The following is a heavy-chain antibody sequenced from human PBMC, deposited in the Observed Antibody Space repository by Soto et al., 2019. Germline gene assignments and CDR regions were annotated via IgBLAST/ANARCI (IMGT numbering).Heavy chain of an antibody. CDR3: ARYDANLYYYDRSGPHAFAI. CDR1: GGTFSSYA. D-gene: IGHD3-22*01. CDR2: IIPIFGTA. Sequence: SVKVSCKASGGTFSSYAISWVRQAPGQGLEWMGGIIPIFGTANYAQKFQGRVTITADESTSTAYMELSSLRSEDTAVYYCARYDANLYYYDRSGPHAFAIWGQGTMVTVSS. J-gene: IGHJ3*02. V-gene: IGHV1-69*13.